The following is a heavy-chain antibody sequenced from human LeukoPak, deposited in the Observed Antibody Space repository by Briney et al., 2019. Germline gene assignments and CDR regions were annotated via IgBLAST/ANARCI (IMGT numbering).Heavy chain of an antibody. CDR2: ISSSSSYI. CDR1: GFTFSSYS. CDR3: ARVRGYRYGGVDY. Sequence: PGGSLRLSCAASGFTFSSYSMNWVRQAPGKGLEWVSSISSSSSYIYYADSVKGRFTISRDNAKNSLYLQMNSLRAEDTAVYYCARVRGYRYGGVDYWGQGTLVTVFS. V-gene: IGHV3-21*01. J-gene: IGHJ4*02. D-gene: IGHD5-18*01.